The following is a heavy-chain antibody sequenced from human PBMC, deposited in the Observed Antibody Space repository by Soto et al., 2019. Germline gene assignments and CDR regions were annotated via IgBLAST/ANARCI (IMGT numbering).Heavy chain of an antibody. J-gene: IGHJ4*02. Sequence: ASVKVSCKASGYTFTSYYMHWVRQAPGQGLEWMGIINPSGGSTSYAQKFQGRVTMTRDTSTSTVYMELSSLRSEDTAVYYCARDTKSIAARTYYFDYWGQGTLVTVS. CDR1: GYTFTSYY. V-gene: IGHV1-46*01. CDR2: INPSGGST. D-gene: IGHD6-6*01. CDR3: ARDTKSIAARTYYFDY.